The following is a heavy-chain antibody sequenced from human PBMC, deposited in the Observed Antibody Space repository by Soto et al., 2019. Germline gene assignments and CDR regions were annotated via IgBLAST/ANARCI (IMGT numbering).Heavy chain of an antibody. CDR3: ARDRNDYGDYGAFDY. CDR2: IYHSGST. D-gene: IGHD4-17*01. CDR1: GGSISSSYW. J-gene: IGHJ4*02. V-gene: IGHV4-4*02. Sequence: QVQLQESGPGLVKPSGTLSLTCAVSGGSISSSYWWSWVRQPPGKGLEWIGEIYHSGSTNYNPSLKRRITISVDKSKNQFSLKLSSVTAADTAVYYCARDRNDYGDYGAFDYWGQGTLVTVSS.